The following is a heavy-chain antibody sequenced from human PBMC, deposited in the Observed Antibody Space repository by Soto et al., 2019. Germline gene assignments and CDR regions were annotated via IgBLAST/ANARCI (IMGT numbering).Heavy chain of an antibody. V-gene: IGHV3-48*01. CDR2: ISSSSQNI. J-gene: IGHJ6*03. CDR1: EFTFSTYA. Sequence: EVQLVESGGGLVQPGGSLRLSCAASEFTFSTYAMNWVRQAPGKGLEWVSYISSSSQNIRYADSVKGRFTISRDNAKNSLYLQMNSLRAEDTAVYYCARDQSRGNVFYYYMDVWGKGRSVTVS. CDR3: ARDQSRGNVFYYYMDV. D-gene: IGHD3-10*01.